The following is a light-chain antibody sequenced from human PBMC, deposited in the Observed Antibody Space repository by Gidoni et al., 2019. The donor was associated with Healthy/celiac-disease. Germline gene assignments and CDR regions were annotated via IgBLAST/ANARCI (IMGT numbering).Light chain of an antibody. CDR2: DAS. CDR1: QSVSSY. J-gene: IGKJ2*01. V-gene: IGKV3-11*01. Sequence: DIELTQSPATLSLSPGERATLTCRASQSVSSYLAWYQQKPGQAPRLLIYDASNRATGIPARLSGSGSGTDFTLTISSLELEDVAVDYCQQRSNWPPVYTFGQGTKLEIK. CDR3: QQRSNWPPVYT.